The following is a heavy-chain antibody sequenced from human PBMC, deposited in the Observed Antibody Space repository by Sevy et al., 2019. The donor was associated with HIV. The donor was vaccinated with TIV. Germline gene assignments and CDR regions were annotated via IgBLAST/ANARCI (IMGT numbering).Heavy chain of an antibody. J-gene: IGHJ6*03. CDR3: ARDSGAIVLVVAATELFMDF. CDR1: GFTFSSYS. Sequence: GGSLRLSCAASGFTFSSYSMNWVRQAPGKGMEWVSYISSSSSTIYYGCSVKGQFTISRDNAKISLYLEMNSLRDEGTAVDDFARDSGAIVLVVAATELFMDFWGKGTTVTVSS. CDR2: ISSSSSTI. V-gene: IGHV3-48*02. D-gene: IGHD2-15*01.